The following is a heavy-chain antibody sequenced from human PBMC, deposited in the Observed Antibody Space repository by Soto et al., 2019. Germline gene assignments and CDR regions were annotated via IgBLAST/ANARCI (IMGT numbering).Heavy chain of an antibody. J-gene: IGHJ6*02. CDR3: TVSKVYYYYGMDV. CDR2: IKSKTDGGTT. D-gene: IGHD4-4*01. CDR1: GFTFSNAW. Sequence: GGSLRLSCAASGFTFSNAWMSWVRQAPGEGLEWVGRIKSKTDGGTTDYAAPVKGRFTISRDDSKTTLYLQMNSLKTEDTAVYYCTVSKVYYYYGMDVWGQGTTVTVSS. V-gene: IGHV3-15*01.